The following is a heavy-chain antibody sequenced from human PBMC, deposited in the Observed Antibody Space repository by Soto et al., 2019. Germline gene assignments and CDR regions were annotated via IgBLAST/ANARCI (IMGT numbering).Heavy chain of an antibody. V-gene: IGHV3-23*01. CDR2: FSGGGGGT. J-gene: IGHJ5*02. Sequence: EVQLLESGGGLVPPGGSLRLSCAVSGFIISDYGVTWVRQAPGKGLEWVSGFSGGGGGTFYADSVKGRFTISRDDPKNMTYLQMNSLGAEDTAVYYCVRWNGFGDRWGQGTLVTVSS. CDR1: GFIISDYG. D-gene: IGHD1-1*01. CDR3: VRWNGFGDR.